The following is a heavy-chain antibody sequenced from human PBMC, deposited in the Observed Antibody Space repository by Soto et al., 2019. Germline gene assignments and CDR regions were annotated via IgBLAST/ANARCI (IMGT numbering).Heavy chain of an antibody. V-gene: IGHV1-69*13. D-gene: IGHD3-3*01. J-gene: IGHJ5*02. CDR2: IIPIFGTA. CDR3: ARGFLEWLLFGNWFDP. Sequence: SVKVSCKASGGTFSSYAISWVRQAPGQGLEWMGGIIPIFGTANYAQKFQGRVTITADESTSTAYMELSSLRSEDTAVYYCARGFLEWLLFGNWFDPWGQGTLVPVSS. CDR1: GGTFSSYA.